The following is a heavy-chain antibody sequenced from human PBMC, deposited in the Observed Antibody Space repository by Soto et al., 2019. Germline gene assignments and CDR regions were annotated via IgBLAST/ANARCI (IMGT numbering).Heavy chain of an antibody. CDR2: ISAYNGNT. Sequence: QVQLVQSGAEVKKPGASVKVSCKASGYTFTSYGISWVRQATGQGLEWMGWISAYNGNTNYAQKLQGRVTMTTDTSTSTAYMELRSLRSDDTAVYYCARDGITWFGELLNGAVFDYWGQGTLVTVSS. V-gene: IGHV1-18*01. D-gene: IGHD3-10*01. J-gene: IGHJ4*02. CDR3: ARDGITWFGELLNGAVFDY. CDR1: GYTFTSYG.